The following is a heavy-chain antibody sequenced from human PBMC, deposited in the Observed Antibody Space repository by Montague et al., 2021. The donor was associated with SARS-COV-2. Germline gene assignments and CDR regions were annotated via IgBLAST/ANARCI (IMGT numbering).Heavy chain of an antibody. J-gene: IGHJ3*02. D-gene: IGHD6-19*01. CDR1: GFTFSSYW. Sequence: SLRLSCAASGFTFSSYWMSWVRQAPGKGLEWVANIKQDGSEKYYVDSVKGRFTISRDNAKNPLYLQMNSLRAEDTAVYYCARMYSSGWYENDAFDIWGQGTMVTVSS. CDR3: ARMYSSGWYENDAFDI. CDR2: IKQDGSEK. V-gene: IGHV3-7*01.